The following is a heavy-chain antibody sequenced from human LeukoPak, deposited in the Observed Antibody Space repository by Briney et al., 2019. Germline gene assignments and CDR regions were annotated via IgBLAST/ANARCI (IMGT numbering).Heavy chain of an antibody. CDR1: GFTFSSYF. CDR3: ARPRVVTARNDGFDI. V-gene: IGHV3-30*04. Sequence: GRSLRLSCAASGFTFSSYFLHWVRQAPGKGLEWVAVISFDGSNKYYADSVKGRFTVSRDNSKSTLFLQMNSLRAEDTAVYFCARPRVVTARNDGFDIWGQGTMVTVSS. CDR2: ISFDGSNK. D-gene: IGHD2-21*02. J-gene: IGHJ3*02.